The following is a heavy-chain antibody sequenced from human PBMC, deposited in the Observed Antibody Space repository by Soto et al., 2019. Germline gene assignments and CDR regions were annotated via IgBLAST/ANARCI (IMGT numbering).Heavy chain of an antibody. CDR1: GFTFTSYW. Sequence: GESLKISCKGIGFTFTSYWIGWVRQMPGKGLEWVGIIYPGDSDVRYSPSFEGQVTISADKSISTAYLQWSSLKASDSAIYYCAKHPSGYCDSATCNYFDYWGQGTLVTVSS. CDR2: IYPGDSDV. J-gene: IGHJ4*02. D-gene: IGHD2-2*03. V-gene: IGHV5-51*01. CDR3: AKHPSGYCDSATCNYFDY.